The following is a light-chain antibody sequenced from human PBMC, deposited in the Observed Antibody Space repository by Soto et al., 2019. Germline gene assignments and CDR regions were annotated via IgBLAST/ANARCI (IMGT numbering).Light chain of an antibody. J-gene: IGKJ4*01. CDR3: QQYGSSPRT. CDR1: QTVSRC. Sequence: MTQSPSSFSTSPGERVTITCRASQTVSRCLAWYQQKPGKAPKLLIYDASSLNSGVPSRFSGSQSGTEFTLTITRLEPEDFAVYYCQQYGSSPRTFGGGTKVDIK. V-gene: IGKV1-8*01. CDR2: DAS.